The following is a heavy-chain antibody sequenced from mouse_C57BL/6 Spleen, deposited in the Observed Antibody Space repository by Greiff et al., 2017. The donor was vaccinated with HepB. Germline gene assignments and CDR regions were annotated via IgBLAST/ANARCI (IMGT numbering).Heavy chain of an antibody. CDR1: GYAFSSSW. CDR3: ARGGYYGKPYYAMDY. Sequence: VQLQQSGPELVKPGASVKISCKASGYAFSSSWMNWVKQRPGKGLEWIGRIYPGDGDTNYNGKFKGKATLTADKSSSTAYMQLSSLTSEDSAVYFCARGGYYGKPYYAMDYWGQGTSVTVSS. CDR2: IYPGDGDT. J-gene: IGHJ4*01. V-gene: IGHV1-82*01. D-gene: IGHD2-1*01.